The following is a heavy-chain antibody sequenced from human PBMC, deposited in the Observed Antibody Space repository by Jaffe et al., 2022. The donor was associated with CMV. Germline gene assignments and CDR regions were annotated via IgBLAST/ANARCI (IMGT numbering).Heavy chain of an antibody. CDR3: ARDSGSYNYHFYYYGMDL. V-gene: IGHV3-48*01. Sequence: EVQLVESGGGLVQPGGSLTLSCAASGFDFSSYSMNWVRQAPGKGLEWIAYIGPSGTNINYADSVKGRITISRDNGKNSLSLQMNSLRAEDTAKYFCARDSGSYNYHFYYYGMDLWGQGTTVLVSS. J-gene: IGHJ6*02. CDR1: GFDFSSYS. CDR2: IGPSGTNI. D-gene: IGHD3-10*01.